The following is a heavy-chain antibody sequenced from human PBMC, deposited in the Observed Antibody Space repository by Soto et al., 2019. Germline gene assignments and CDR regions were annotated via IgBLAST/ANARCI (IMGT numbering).Heavy chain of an antibody. Sequence: QMQLLQSGPEVKKPGTSVKVTCKASGFAFTSSAMQWVRQARGQRLEWIGWIVVGSGKTNYAQKFQDRVTITRDMSTSTAHMELSSLRSEDTAVYYCAGDWGGYSGYDYGGYYDYGMDVW. J-gene: IGHJ6*01. V-gene: IGHV1-58*02. D-gene: IGHD5-12*01. CDR2: IVVGSGKT. CDR3: AGDWGGYSGYDYGGYYDYGMDV. CDR1: GFAFTSSA.